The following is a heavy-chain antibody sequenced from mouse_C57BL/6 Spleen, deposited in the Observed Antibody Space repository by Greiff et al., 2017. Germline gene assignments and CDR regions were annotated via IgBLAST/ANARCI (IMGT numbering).Heavy chain of an antibody. CDR3: ARYDDYDEGDY. D-gene: IGHD2-4*01. J-gene: IGHJ4*01. CDR1: GYAFSSAW. CDR2: IYPGDGDT. V-gene: IGHV1-82*01. Sequence: VQLQQSGPELVKPGASVKISCKASGYAFSSAWMNWVKQRPGKGLEWIGRIYPGDGDTNHNGKFKGKATLTADKSSSTAYMQLSSLTSEESAVYFCARYDDYDEGDYWGKGTSVTVSS.